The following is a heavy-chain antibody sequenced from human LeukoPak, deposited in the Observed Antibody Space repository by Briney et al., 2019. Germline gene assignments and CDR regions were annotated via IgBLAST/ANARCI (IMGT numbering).Heavy chain of an antibody. J-gene: IGHJ4*02. D-gene: IGHD6-19*01. V-gene: IGHV1-24*01. CDR3: ATVRSVAGIIDY. Sequence: ASVKVSCKVSGYTLTELSMHWVRQAPGKGLEWMGGFDPEDGETIYAQKFQGRVTMTEDTSTDTAYMELSSPRSEDTAVYYCATVRSVAGIIDYWGQGTLVTVSS. CDR2: FDPEDGET. CDR1: GYTLTELS.